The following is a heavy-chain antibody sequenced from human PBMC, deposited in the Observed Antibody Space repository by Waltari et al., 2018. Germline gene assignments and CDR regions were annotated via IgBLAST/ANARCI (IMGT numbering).Heavy chain of an antibody. Sequence: QVQLVESGGGVVQPGRSLRLSCAASGFTFSSSGMHWVRQTPGRGLGGGEVISSEGSRKSYADAVKGRFSISRDNSKNRLSLEMNSLRPEDTAVYYCASCTGGNCYYYGFDVWGQGTTVTVSS. CDR2: ISSEGSRK. CDR1: GFTFSSSG. D-gene: IGHD2-8*02. J-gene: IGHJ6*02. CDR3: ASCTGGNCYYYGFDV. V-gene: IGHV3-30*03.